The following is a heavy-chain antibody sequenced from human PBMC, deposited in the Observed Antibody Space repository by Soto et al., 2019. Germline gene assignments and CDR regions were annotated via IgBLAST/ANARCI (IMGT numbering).Heavy chain of an antibody. V-gene: IGHV4-59*01. D-gene: IGHD4-17*01. CDR2: IYYSGST. J-gene: IGHJ6*03. CDR3: ARSDYGDYVRVIPSYYYYMDV. CDR1: GGSISSYY. Sequence: SETLSLTCTVSGGSISSYYWSWIRQPPGKGLEWIGYIYYSGSTNYNPSLKSRVTISVDTSKNQFSLKLSSVTAADTAVYYCARSDYGDYVRVIPSYYYYMDVWGKGTTVTVSS.